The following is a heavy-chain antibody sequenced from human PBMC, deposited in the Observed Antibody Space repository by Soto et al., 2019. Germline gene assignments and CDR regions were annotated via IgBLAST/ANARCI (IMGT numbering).Heavy chain of an antibody. V-gene: IGHV5-51*01. Sequence: ASVKVSCKASGGTFSSYTISWVRQMPGKGLEWMGIIYPGDSDTRYSPSFQGQVTISADKSISTAYLQWSSLKASDTAMYYCARTIFGVVSDAFDIWGQGTMVTVSS. D-gene: IGHD3-3*01. CDR1: GGTFSSYT. CDR2: IYPGDSDT. J-gene: IGHJ3*02. CDR3: ARTIFGVVSDAFDI.